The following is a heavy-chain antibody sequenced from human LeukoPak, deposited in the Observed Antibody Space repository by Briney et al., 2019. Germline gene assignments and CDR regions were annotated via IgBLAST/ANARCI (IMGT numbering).Heavy chain of an antibody. D-gene: IGHD3-9*01. Sequence: GGSLRLSCAVSGFTFIDHYMDWVRQAPGKGLEWVGRSLKKVHSYRGEYAASVKGRFTISRDESRNSLYLQMNSLRAEDTAVYYCARSIGLTGGGVDVWGQGTTVTVSS. J-gene: IGHJ6*02. CDR1: GFTFIDHY. CDR2: SLKKVHSYRG. V-gene: IGHV3-72*01. CDR3: ARSIGLTGGGVDV.